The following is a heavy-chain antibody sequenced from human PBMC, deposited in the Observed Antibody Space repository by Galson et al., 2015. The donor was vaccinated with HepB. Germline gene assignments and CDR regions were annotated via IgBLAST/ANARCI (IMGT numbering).Heavy chain of an antibody. CDR2: ISAYNGNT. D-gene: IGHD6-13*01. CDR3: AREGRAATTNPADY. J-gene: IGHJ4*02. CDR1: GYTFTSYG. Sequence: PVKVSCKASGYTFTSYGISWVRQAPGQGLEWMGWISAYNGNTNYAQKLQGRVTMTTDTSTSTAYMELRSLRSDDTAVYYCAREGRAATTNPADYWGQGTLVIVSS. V-gene: IGHV1-18*01.